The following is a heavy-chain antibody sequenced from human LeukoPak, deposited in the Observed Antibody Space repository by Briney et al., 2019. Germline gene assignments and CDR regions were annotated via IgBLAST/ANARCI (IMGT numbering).Heavy chain of an antibody. V-gene: IGHV5-51*01. Sequence: PGESLKISCKGSGYSINNYWIAWVRQMPGKGLEWMGIIYPADSDIRYSPSFQGQVTISADKSISTAYLQWSSLKASDTAMYYCARLIGDGDAFDIWGQGTMVTVSS. J-gene: IGHJ3*02. D-gene: IGHD5-24*01. CDR3: ARLIGDGDAFDI. CDR1: GYSINNYW. CDR2: IYPADSDI.